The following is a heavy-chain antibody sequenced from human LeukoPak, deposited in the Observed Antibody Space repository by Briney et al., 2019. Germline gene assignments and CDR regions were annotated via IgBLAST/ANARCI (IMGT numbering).Heavy chain of an antibody. J-gene: IGHJ4*02. V-gene: IGHV4-61*02. CDR3: ARGGRSYYCSSTSCRQYYFDY. D-gene: IGHD2-2*01. Sequence: SQTLSLTCTVSGGSISSGSYYWRWIRQPAGKGLEWIGRIYTSGSTNYNPSLKSRVTISVDTSKNQFSLKLSSVTAADTAVYYCARGGRSYYCSSTSCRQYYFDYWGQGTLVTVSS. CDR1: GGSISSGSYY. CDR2: IYTSGST.